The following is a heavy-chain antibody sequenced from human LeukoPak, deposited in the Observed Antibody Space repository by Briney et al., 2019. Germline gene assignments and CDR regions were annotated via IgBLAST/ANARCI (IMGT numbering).Heavy chain of an antibody. J-gene: IGHJ4*02. D-gene: IGHD3-22*01. V-gene: IGHV3-7*01. CDR1: GFTFSSYW. CDR2: IKQDGSEK. CDR3: ARDRYYYDSSGYCIDY. Sequence: PGGSLRLSCAASGFTFSSYWMSWVRQAPGKGLEWVANIKQDGSEKYYVDSAKGRFTISRDNAKNSLYLQMNSLRAEDTAVYYCARDRYYYDSSGYCIDYWGQGTLVTVSS.